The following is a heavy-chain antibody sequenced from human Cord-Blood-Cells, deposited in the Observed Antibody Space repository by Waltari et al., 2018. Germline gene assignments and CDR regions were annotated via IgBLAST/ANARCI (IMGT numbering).Heavy chain of an antibody. Sequence: QVQLVQSGAEVKKPGSSVKVSCKASGGTFSSYAISWVRQAPGQGLEWMRGIIPIVGTANYSQKGQGRVTITADESTSTAYMELSSLRAGDTAVYYCARDYSSSWYHNWFDPWGQGTLVTVSS. D-gene: IGHD6-13*01. CDR3: ARDYSSSWYHNWFDP. J-gene: IGHJ5*02. V-gene: IGHV1-69*01. CDR1: GGTFSSYA. CDR2: IIPIVGTA.